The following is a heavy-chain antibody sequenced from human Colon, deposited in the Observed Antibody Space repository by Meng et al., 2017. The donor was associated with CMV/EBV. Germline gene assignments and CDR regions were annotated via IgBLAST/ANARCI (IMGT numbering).Heavy chain of an antibody. J-gene: IGHJ4*02. CDR2: INPISGGT. V-gene: IGHV1-2*06. D-gene: IGHD3-3*01. Sequence: SCKASGFTFSAYNIHWVRQAPGQGLEWVGRINPISGGTTYAQKFKGRVTLTRDTSISTDYMEVGRLTSDDTAVYFCARELESGGLDYWGQGTLVTVSS. CDR1: GFTFSAYN. CDR3: ARELESGGLDY.